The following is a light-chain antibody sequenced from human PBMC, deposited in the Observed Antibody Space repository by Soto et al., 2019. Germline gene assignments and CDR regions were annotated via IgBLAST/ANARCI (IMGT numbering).Light chain of an antibody. CDR3: QLYSSYSFT. Sequence: DIQMTQSPSTLSASVGGSVTITCRASESISRSLAWYQQKPGKAPKLLIYKASTLESGVPSRFSGSGSGTEFTLTISILQPDDFATYYWQLYSSYSFTFGQGTKLEIK. V-gene: IGKV1-5*03. J-gene: IGKJ2*01. CDR1: ESISRS. CDR2: KAS.